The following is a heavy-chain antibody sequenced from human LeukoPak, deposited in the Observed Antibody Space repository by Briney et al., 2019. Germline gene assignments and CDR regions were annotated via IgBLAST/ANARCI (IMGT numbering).Heavy chain of an antibody. D-gene: IGHD6-6*01. CDR1: GGSSSGYY. CDR2: INHSGST. CDR3: ARAPGYSSSSGGLDP. J-gene: IGHJ5*02. V-gene: IGHV4-34*01. Sequence: SETLSLTCAVYGGSSSGYYWSWIRQPPGKGLEWIGEINHSGSTNYNPSLKSRVTVSVDTSKNQFSLKLSSVTAADTAVYYCARAPGYSSSSGGLDPWGQGTLVTVSS.